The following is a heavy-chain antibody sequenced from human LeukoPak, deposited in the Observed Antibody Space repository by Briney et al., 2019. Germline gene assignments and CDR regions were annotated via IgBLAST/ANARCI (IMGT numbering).Heavy chain of an antibody. J-gene: IGHJ4*02. CDR2: ISDSGDST. CDR3: AKGIPLTVFDY. D-gene: IGHD3-9*01. Sequence: GGSRRLSCAASGFTFSSYCMSWVRQAPGKGLEWVSSISDSGDSTYYADSVKGRFTFSRDNSKNTLYLQMNSLRAEDTAVYYCAKGIPLTVFDYWGQGTLVTVSS. V-gene: IGHV3-23*01. CDR1: GFTFSSYC.